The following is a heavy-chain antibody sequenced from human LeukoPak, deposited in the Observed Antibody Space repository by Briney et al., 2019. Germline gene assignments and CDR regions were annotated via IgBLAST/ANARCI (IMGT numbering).Heavy chain of an antibody. Sequence: ASETLSLTCSVSGGSISISTYFWGWIRQPPGKGLEWIGSIHYSGSTYSNPSLKSRVTISVDTSKNQFSLKMSSVTAADTAVYFCARQLYSSGSYYAPMDVWGKGTTVTISS. CDR3: ARQLYSSGSYYAPMDV. D-gene: IGHD3-10*01. CDR2: IHYSGST. J-gene: IGHJ6*03. V-gene: IGHV4-39*01. CDR1: GGSISISTYF.